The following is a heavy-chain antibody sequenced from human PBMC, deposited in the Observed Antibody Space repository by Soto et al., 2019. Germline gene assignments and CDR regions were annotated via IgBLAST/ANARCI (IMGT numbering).Heavy chain of an antibody. CDR2: ISYDGSNK. V-gene: IGHV3-30-3*01. CDR1: GFTFSSYA. D-gene: IGHD3-22*01. CDR3: ARGGTMIVVVSSRRGMDV. J-gene: IGHJ6*02. Sequence: GGSLRLSCAASGFTFSSYAMHWVRQAPGKGLEWVAVISYDGSNKYYADSVKGRFTISRDNSKNTLYLQMNSLRAEDTAVYYCARGGTMIVVVSSRRGMDVWGQGTTVTVSS.